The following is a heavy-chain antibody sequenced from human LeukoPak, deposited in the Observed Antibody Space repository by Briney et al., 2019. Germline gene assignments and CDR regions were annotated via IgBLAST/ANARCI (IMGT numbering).Heavy chain of an antibody. CDR1: GFTFSGYS. CDR3: ARDLLGDYGY. D-gene: IGHD4-17*01. J-gene: IGHJ4*02. V-gene: IGHV3-21*01. CDR2: ISSSSSYI. Sequence: GGSLRLSCAASGFTFSGYSMNWVRQAPGKGLEWVSSISSSSSYIYYAGSVKGRFTISRDNAKNSLYLQMNSLRAEDTAVYYCARDLLGDYGYWGQGTLVTVSS.